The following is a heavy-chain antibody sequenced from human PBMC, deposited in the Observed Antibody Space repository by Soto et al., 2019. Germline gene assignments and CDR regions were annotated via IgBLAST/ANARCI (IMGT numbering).Heavy chain of an antibody. CDR3: ARDRSGSLYGRGYHYYGMDV. D-gene: IGHD2-15*01. J-gene: IGHJ6*02. Sequence: QVQLVESGGGLVKPGGSLRLSCAASGFTSSDYYMSWIRQAPGKGLEYISYFSSSGDTIYSADSVRGRFSISWDNAKKSLYLKMNSLRAEDTAVYYCARDRSGSLYGRGYHYYGMDVWGQGTTVTVSS. CDR1: GFTSSDYY. CDR2: FSSSGDTI. V-gene: IGHV3-11*01.